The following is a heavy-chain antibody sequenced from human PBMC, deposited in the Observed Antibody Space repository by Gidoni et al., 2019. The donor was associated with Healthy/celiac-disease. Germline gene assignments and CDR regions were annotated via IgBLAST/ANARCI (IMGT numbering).Heavy chain of an antibody. D-gene: IGHD3-9*01. J-gene: IGHJ3*02. Sequence: EVQLVKSGGDLVQPGRSLRLSCADSGFTFDDYAMQWVRQAPGKGLEWVSGISWNSGSIGYADSVKGRFTISRDNAKNSLYLQMNSLRAEDTALYYCAKEEDDINAFDIWGQGTMVTVSS. CDR2: ISWNSGSI. CDR3: AKEEDDINAFDI. CDR1: GFTFDDYA. V-gene: IGHV3-9*01.